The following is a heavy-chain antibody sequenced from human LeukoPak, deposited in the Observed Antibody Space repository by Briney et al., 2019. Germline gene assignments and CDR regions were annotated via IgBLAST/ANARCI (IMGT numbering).Heavy chain of an antibody. CDR1: AFTFSGYS. CDR3: ARVGYDYNWYDAFDI. J-gene: IGHJ3*02. CDR2: ISHDGSNK. Sequence: GRSLRLSCVVSAFTFSGYSMHWARQAPGKGLEWVAFISHDGSNKYCADSLKGRFTISRDNSKNTLFLQMNSLRPEDTAVYYCARVGYDYNWYDAFDIWGQGTMVTVSS. D-gene: IGHD1-1*01. V-gene: IGHV3-30*04.